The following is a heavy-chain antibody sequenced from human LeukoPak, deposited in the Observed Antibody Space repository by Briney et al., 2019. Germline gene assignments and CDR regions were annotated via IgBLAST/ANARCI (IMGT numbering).Heavy chain of an antibody. CDR1: GYTFTSYA. D-gene: IGHD1-26*01. Sequence: GASVKVSCKASGYTFTSYAMNWVRQAPGQGLEWMGWINTNTGNPTYAQGFTGRFVFSLDTSVSTAYLQISSLRAEDTAVYYCARDQPGVGATLRYFDYWGQGTLVTVSS. V-gene: IGHV7-4-1*02. CDR2: INTNTGNP. J-gene: IGHJ4*02. CDR3: ARDQPGVGATLRYFDY.